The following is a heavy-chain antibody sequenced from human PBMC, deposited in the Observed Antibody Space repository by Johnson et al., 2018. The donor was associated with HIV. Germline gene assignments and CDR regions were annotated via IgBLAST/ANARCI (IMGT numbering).Heavy chain of an antibody. V-gene: IGHV3-30*19. CDR2: ISYDGSNK. J-gene: IGHJ3*02. Sequence: QVQLVESGGGVVQHGRSLRLSCAASGFTFSSYGMHWVRQAPGKGLEWVAVISYDGSNKHFAESVQGRFTVSRDNSKNILYLEMNSLRAEDTAVYYCVSPERPTGTQEEAFDIWGQGTMVIVSS. CDR1: GFTFSSYG. D-gene: IGHD1-1*01. CDR3: VSPERPTGTQEEAFDI.